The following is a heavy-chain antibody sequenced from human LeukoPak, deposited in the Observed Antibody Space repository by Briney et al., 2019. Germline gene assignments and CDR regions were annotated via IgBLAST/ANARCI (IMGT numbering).Heavy chain of an antibody. Sequence: GGSLRLSCEVSGFIFRKYNMHWVRQAPGKGLEWVAAISDDGSNEHDADSVKGRFTISRDNSKNTLYLQMNSLRAEDTAVYYCAISGSYSRFDYWGQGTLVTVSS. D-gene: IGHD1-26*01. CDR1: GFIFRKYN. J-gene: IGHJ4*02. CDR2: ISDDGSNE. CDR3: AISGSYSRFDY. V-gene: IGHV3-30-3*01.